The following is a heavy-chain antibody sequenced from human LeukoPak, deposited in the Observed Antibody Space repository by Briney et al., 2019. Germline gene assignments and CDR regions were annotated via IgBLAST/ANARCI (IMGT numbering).Heavy chain of an antibody. J-gene: IGHJ5*02. D-gene: IGHD2-8*02. CDR1: DGSFSDYY. V-gene: IGHV4-34*01. CDR3: ARGRGVVYRDWFDH. Sequence: SETLSLTCAVYDGSFSDYYWTWIRQPPGKGLEWIGEINHSGRTKYNPSLKSRVTISVDTSKSQFSLDLKSVTAADTAVYYCARGRGVVYRDWFDHWGQGTLVTVSS. CDR2: INHSGRT.